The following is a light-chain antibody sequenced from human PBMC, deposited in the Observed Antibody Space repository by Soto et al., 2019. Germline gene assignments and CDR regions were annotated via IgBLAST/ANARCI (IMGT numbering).Light chain of an antibody. V-gene: IGLV2-14*01. CDR3: SSYTSSSTLEVV. J-gene: IGLJ2*01. Sequence: QSVLTQPASVSGSLGQSITISCTGSSSDVGGYNFVSWYQQYPGKAPKLTIYEVSNRPSGVSNRFSGSKSGNTASLTIFGLLAEDEADYYCSSYTSSSTLEVVFGGGTKVTVL. CDR2: EVS. CDR1: SSDVGGYNF.